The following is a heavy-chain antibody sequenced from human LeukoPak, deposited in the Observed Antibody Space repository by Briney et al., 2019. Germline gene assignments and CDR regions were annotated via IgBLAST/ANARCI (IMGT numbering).Heavy chain of an antibody. J-gene: IGHJ6*03. CDR1: GFTFSSCS. Sequence: NTGGSLRLSCAASGFTFSSCSMNWVRQAPGKGLEWVSSISSSSSYIYYADSVKGRFTISRDNAKNSLYLQMNSLRAEDTAVYYCATIPRLLWFGELLPPPYYYYMDVWGKGTTVTISS. V-gene: IGHV3-21*01. CDR2: ISSSSSYI. CDR3: ATIPRLLWFGELLPPPYYYYMDV. D-gene: IGHD3-10*01.